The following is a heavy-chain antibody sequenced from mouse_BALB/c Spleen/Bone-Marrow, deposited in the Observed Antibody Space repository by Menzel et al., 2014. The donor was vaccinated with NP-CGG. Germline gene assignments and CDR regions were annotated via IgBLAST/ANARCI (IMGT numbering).Heavy chain of an antibody. V-gene: IGHV1-9*01. J-gene: IGHJ2*01. CDR3: ARFDYYRDYFVY. D-gene: IGHD1-1*01. Sequence: QVQLQQSGAELMKPGASVKISCKATGYTFSSYWIEWVKQRPGHGLEWIGEILPGSGSTNYNEKFKGKATFTADTSSNTAYMQLSSLTSEDSAVYYCARFDYYRDYFVYWGQGTTLTVSS. CDR2: ILPGSGST. CDR1: GYTFSSYW.